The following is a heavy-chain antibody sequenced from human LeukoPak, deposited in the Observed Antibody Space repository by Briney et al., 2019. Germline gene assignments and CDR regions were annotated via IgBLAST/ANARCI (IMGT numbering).Heavy chain of an antibody. D-gene: IGHD6-19*01. J-gene: IGHJ5*02. CDR2: INTNTGNP. Sequence: ASVKVSCKASGYTFTSYAMNWVRQAPGQGLEWMGWINTNTGNPTYAQGFTGRFVFSLDTSVSTAYLQISSLKAEDTAVYYCARMEGHSSGWYFYHSGIRNWFDPWGQGTLVTVSS. V-gene: IGHV7-4-1*02. CDR3: ARMEGHSSGWYFYHSGIRNWFDP. CDR1: GYTFTSYA.